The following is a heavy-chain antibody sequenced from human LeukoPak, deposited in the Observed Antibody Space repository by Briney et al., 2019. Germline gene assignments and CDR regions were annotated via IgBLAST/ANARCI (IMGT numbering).Heavy chain of an antibody. CDR3: ARGYRIAAADY. Sequence: GGSLRLSCAASGFTFSSYEMNWVRQAPGKGLEWVSYISSSGSTIHYADSVKGRFTISRDNAKNSLYLQMNSLRAEDTAVYYCARGYRIAAADYWGQGTLVTVSS. CDR2: ISSSGSTI. V-gene: IGHV3-48*03. D-gene: IGHD6-13*01. CDR1: GFTFSSYE. J-gene: IGHJ4*02.